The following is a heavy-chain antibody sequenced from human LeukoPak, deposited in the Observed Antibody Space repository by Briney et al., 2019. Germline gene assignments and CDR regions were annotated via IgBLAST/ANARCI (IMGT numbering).Heavy chain of an antibody. CDR3: ARDVINDHDAFDV. CDR2: VNPSGDT. Sequence: ASVKVSCKASGYTFTGYYMHWVRQAPGQGLEWMGWVNPSGDTKYAQKFQGRVTMTRDTSISTAYMELSTLKSDDTAVYYCARDVINDHDAFDVWGQGTMVTVSS. V-gene: IGHV1-2*02. CDR1: GYTFTGYY. J-gene: IGHJ3*01. D-gene: IGHD3-16*01.